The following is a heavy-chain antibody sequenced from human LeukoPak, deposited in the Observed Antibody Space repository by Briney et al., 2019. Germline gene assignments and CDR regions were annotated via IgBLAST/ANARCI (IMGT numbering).Heavy chain of an antibody. J-gene: IGHJ5*02. Sequence: SETLSLTCAVYGASLDGHYWSWIRQPPGKGLEWIGEGSDVGGTKYNPSLKSRVTISADTSKNQFSLKLSSVTAADTAVYYCAQNGQTGFSFDPWGQGTLVTVSS. CDR1: GASLDGHY. CDR3: AQNGQTGFSFDP. V-gene: IGHV4-34*01. D-gene: IGHD2-8*01. CDR2: GSDVGGT.